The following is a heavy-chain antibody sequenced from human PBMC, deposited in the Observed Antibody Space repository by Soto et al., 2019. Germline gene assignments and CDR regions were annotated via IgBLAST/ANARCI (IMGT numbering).Heavy chain of an antibody. CDR3: AGCGHPGSDY. J-gene: IGHJ4*01. CDR1: GGTFSSYA. CDR2: MSPNSGDT. D-gene: IGHD2-2*03. V-gene: IGHV1-8*02. Sequence: ASVKVSCKASGGTFSSYAISWVRQTTGQGLEWMGWMSPNSGDTGYAQKFQGRVTMPRDPSINTAYMELSILNCEDTALYYCAGCGHPGSDYWGQGTLVTVSS.